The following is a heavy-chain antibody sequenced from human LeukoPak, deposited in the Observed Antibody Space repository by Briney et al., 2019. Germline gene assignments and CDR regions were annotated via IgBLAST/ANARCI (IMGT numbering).Heavy chain of an antibody. J-gene: IGHJ6*02. D-gene: IGHD1-26*01. V-gene: IGHV1-8*01. Sequence: ASVEVSCKASGYTFTSYDINWVRQATGQGLEWMGWMNPNSGNTGYAQKFQGRVTMTRNTSISTAYMELSSLRSEDTAVYYCARAKWELLPQDYYYYYGMDVWGQGTTVTVSS. CDR3: ARAKWELLPQDYYYYYGMDV. CDR2: MNPNSGNT. CDR1: GYTFTSYD.